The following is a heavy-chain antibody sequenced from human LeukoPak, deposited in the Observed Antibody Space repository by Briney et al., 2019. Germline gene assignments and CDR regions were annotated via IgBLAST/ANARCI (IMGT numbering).Heavy chain of an antibody. CDR1: GFTFSDYY. CDR3: ARGVDIVVVPAANLGDWFDP. D-gene: IGHD2-2*03. V-gene: IGHV3-11*01. J-gene: IGHJ5*02. Sequence: GGSLRLSCAASGFTFSDYYMSWIRQAPGKGLEWVSYISSSGSTIYYAGSVKGRFTISRDNAKNSLYLQMNSLRAEDTAVYYCARGVDIVVVPAANLGDWFDPWGQGTLVTVSS. CDR2: ISSSGSTI.